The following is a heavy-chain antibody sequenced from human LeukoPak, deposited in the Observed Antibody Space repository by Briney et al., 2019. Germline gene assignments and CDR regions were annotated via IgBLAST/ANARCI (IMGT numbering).Heavy chain of an antibody. CDR1: GFTFTSYT. CDR3: ATGASAYYYDSSGPY. J-gene: IGHJ4*02. D-gene: IGHD3-22*01. Sequence: AGGSLRLSCAASGFTFTSYTMHWVRQAPGKGPEWVTLISYDASDKYYADSVKGRFTISRDNSKNTLYLQMNSLRAEDTAVYYCATGASAYYYDSSGPYWGQGTLVTVSS. CDR2: ISYDASDK. V-gene: IGHV3-30-3*01.